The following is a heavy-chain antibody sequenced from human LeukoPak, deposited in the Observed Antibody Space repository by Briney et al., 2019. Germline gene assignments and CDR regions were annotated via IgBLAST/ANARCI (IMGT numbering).Heavy chain of an antibody. V-gene: IGHV3-7*04. Sequence: GGSLRLSFAASGFTFSNDWMNWVRQAPGKGVEWVANIKADGSEKDCVDSVKGRFIISRDNAKESLYLQMNSLRVEDTAVYYCARGGESRAILQQWGQGTLVTVSS. J-gene: IGHJ4*02. D-gene: IGHD3-16*01. CDR1: GFTFSNDW. CDR2: IKADGSEK. CDR3: ARGGESRAILQQ.